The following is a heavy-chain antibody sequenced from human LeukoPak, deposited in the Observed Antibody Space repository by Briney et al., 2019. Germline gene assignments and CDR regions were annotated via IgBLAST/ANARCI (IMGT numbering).Heavy chain of an antibody. D-gene: IGHD5-12*01. CDR2: ISGSGNT. J-gene: IGHJ4*01. V-gene: IGHV3-23*01. CDR3: AKDIYSAYDLARAFDF. Sequence: PRGSLRLSCAASGFAFSYYAMSWVRQAPGKGLEWVSGISGSGNTHYTDSVKGRFTISRDNSKSTLDLQMNSLRVEDTALYYCAKDIYSAYDLARAFDFWGQGTLVTVST. CDR1: GFAFSYYA.